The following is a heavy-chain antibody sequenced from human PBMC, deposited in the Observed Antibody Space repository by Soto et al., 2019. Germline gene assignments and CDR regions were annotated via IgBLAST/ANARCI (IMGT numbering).Heavy chain of an antibody. Sequence: PGGSLRLSCAASGFTFRSYGMHWVRQAPGKGLEWLAVISNDGTNKYLADSVKGRLTLSRDNSRNTLSLEINNLRPEDTAVYYCGKGTLDCSGGDCPLYYYYGMDVWGQGTTVTVSS. CDR1: GFTFRSYG. V-gene: IGHV3-30*18. CDR2: ISNDGTNK. CDR3: GKGTLDCSGGDCPLYYYYGMDV. D-gene: IGHD2-15*01. J-gene: IGHJ6*02.